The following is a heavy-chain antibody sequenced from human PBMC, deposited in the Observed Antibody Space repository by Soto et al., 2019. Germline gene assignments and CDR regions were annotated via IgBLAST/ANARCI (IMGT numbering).Heavy chain of an antibody. CDR1: GYTFTSYG. V-gene: IGHV1-18*01. Sequence: SVKVSCKASGYTFTSYGISWVRQAPGQGLEWMGWISAYNGNTNYAQKLQGRVTMTTDTSTSTAYMELRSLRSDDTAVYYCARLHYYDSSGYPLYYFDYWGQGTLVTVSS. CDR2: ISAYNGNT. D-gene: IGHD3-22*01. CDR3: ARLHYYDSSGYPLYYFDY. J-gene: IGHJ4*02.